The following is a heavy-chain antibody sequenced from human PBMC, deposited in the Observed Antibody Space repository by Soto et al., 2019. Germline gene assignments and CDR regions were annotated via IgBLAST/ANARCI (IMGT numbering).Heavy chain of an antibody. Sequence: QVQLVQSGAEVRRPGASVKVSCTASGHNFNAYYIHWVRQAPGQGLEWMGVINPSGRSTSYAQQFQGRVTMTRDASAVTAFLELTSLTSEDTAVYYFARDSREYERHHRFDPWGQGTLVTVSS. D-gene: IGHD3-3*01. J-gene: IGHJ5*02. V-gene: IGHV1-46*02. CDR2: INPSGRST. CDR3: ARDSREYERHHRFDP. CDR1: GHNFNAYY.